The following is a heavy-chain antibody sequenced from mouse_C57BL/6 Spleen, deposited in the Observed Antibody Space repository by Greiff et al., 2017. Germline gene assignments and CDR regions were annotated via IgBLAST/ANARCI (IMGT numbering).Heavy chain of an antibody. D-gene: IGHD1-1*01. CDR3: ARRIYGSSYRYFDA. V-gene: IGHV1-50*01. Sequence: QVQLQQPGAELVKPGASVKLSCKASGYTFTSYWMQWVKQRPGQGLEWIGEIDPSDSYTNYNQKFKGKATLTVDTSSSTAYMQLSSLTSEDSAVYYCARRIYGSSYRYFDAWGTGTTVTVSS. CDR1: GYTFTSYW. CDR2: IDPSDSYT. J-gene: IGHJ1*03.